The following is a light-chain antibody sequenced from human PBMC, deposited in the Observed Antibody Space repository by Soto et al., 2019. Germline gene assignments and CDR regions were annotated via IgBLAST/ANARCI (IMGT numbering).Light chain of an antibody. CDR1: QSGSSN. CDR3: QQYNNWLSWT. Sequence: EIVMTQSPATLSVSPGERATLSCRASQSGSSNLAWYQQKPGQAPRLLIYGASTRATGIPARFSGSGAVTEFTLTISSLQDEDFAVYYCQQYNNWLSWTFGQGTQVEIK. J-gene: IGKJ1*01. V-gene: IGKV3-15*01. CDR2: GAS.